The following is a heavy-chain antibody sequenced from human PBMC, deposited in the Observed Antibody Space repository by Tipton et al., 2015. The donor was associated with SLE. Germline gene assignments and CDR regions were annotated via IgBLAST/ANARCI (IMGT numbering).Heavy chain of an antibody. CDR1: GGSFSGYY. Sequence: TLSLTCAVYGGSFSGYYWSWIRQPPGKGLEWIGEINHSGSTNYNPSLKSRVTISVDTSKNQFSLQLNSVTPEDTAVYYCARAWEQRVLGYWGQGTLVTVSS. CDR2: INHSGST. J-gene: IGHJ4*02. CDR3: ARAWEQRVLGY. V-gene: IGHV4-34*01. D-gene: IGHD1-26*01.